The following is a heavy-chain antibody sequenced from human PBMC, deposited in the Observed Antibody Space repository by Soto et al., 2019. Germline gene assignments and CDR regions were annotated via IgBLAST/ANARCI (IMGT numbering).Heavy chain of an antibody. Sequence: QVHLVQSGAEVKKPGASVKVSCKTSGYPFTSYGIGCVRQAPGQWLEWMAWISPYNGNTYYAQKFQGRVTLTTDTYTNPVYMELRSLRSDDTAVYYCARDQSFDHNYYYGIDVWGQGTTVTVSS. CDR2: ISPYNGNT. J-gene: IGHJ6*02. V-gene: IGHV1-18*01. CDR1: GYPFTSYG. CDR3: ARDQSFDHNYYYGIDV.